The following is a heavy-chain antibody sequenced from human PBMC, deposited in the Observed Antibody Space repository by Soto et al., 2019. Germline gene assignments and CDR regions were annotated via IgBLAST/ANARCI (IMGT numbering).Heavy chain of an antibody. CDR3: ARDPPIAARPKGDKDNWFDP. CDR2: IIPIFGTA. J-gene: IGHJ5*02. CDR1: GGTFSSYA. D-gene: IGHD6-6*01. V-gene: IGHV1-69*13. Sequence: ASVKVSCKASGGTFSSYAISWVRQAPGQGLEWMGGIIPIFGTANYAQKFQGRVTITADESTSTAYMELSSLRSEDTAVYYCARDPPIAARPKGDKDNWFDPWGQGTLVTVSS.